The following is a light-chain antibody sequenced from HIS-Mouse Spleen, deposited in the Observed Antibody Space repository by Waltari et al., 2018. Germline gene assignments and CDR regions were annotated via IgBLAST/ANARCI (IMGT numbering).Light chain of an antibody. Sequence: QSALTQPASVSGSPGQSITISCTGTSSDVGGYNYVSWYQQHPGKAPKLMIYDAINRPSGVSNRCSGSKSGNTASLTISGLQAEDEADYYCSSYTSSSFNVVFGGGTKLTVL. CDR2: DAI. CDR1: SSDVGGYNY. V-gene: IGLV2-14*03. J-gene: IGLJ2*01. CDR3: SSYTSSSFNVV.